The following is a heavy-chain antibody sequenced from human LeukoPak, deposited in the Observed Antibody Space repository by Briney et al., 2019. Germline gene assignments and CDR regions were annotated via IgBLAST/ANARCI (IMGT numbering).Heavy chain of an antibody. CDR1: GGSISSSSYY. V-gene: IGHV4-39*01. Sequence: PSETLSLTCTVSGGSISSSSYYWGWIRQPPGKGLEWIGSIYYSGSTYYNPSLKSRVTISVDTSKNQFSLKLSSVTAADTAVYYCARLILLGIGDYWGQGTLVTVSS. D-gene: IGHD7-27*01. J-gene: IGHJ4*02. CDR2: IYYSGST. CDR3: ARLILLGIGDY.